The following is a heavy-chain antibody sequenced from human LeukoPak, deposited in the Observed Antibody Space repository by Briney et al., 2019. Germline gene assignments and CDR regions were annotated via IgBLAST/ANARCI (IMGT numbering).Heavy chain of an antibody. CDR2: ISYDGSNK. CDR3: ARDDAAAGFDY. D-gene: IGHD6-13*01. V-gene: IGHV3-30-3*01. Sequence: GGSLRLSCAASGFTFSSYWMSWVRQAPGKGLEWVAVISYDGSNKYYADSVKGRFTISRDNSKNTLYLQMNSLRAEDTAVYYCARDDAAAGFDYWGQGTLVTVSS. J-gene: IGHJ4*02. CDR1: GFTFSSYW.